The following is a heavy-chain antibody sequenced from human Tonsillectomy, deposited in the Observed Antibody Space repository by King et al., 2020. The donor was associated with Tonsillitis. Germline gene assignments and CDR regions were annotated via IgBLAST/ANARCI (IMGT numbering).Heavy chain of an antibody. CDR3: ARGSRAMVSKQYNWFDP. D-gene: IGHD5-18*01. CDR2: INHSGST. V-gene: IGHV4-34*01. Sequence: VQLQQWGAGLLKPSETLSLTCAVYGGSFSGSYWSWIRQPPGQGLEWIGEINHSGSTNYNPSLKSRVTISVDTSKNQFSLKLSSVTAADTAVYYCARGSRAMVSKQYNWFDPWGQGTLVTVSS. J-gene: IGHJ5*02. CDR1: GGSFSGSY.